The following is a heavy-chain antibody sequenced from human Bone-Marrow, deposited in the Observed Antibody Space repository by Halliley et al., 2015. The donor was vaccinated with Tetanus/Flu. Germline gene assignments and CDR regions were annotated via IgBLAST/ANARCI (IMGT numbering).Heavy chain of an antibody. Sequence: SIYYPGSPDYTPSFKSRAPISVDTSKTQFSLRLESVTAADTAVYYCARGAGSGYDSRGYFDDWGQGILVAVSS. J-gene: IGHJ4*02. D-gene: IGHD3-22*01. V-gene: IGHV4-59*09. CDR2: IYYPGSP. CDR3: ARGAGSGYDSRGYFDD.